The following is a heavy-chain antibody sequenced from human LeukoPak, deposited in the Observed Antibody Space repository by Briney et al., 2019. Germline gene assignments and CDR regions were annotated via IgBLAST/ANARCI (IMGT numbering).Heavy chain of an antibody. D-gene: IGHD3-22*01. J-gene: IGHJ4*02. CDR3: AKDPGYYDSSGYY. CDR1: GLTFSTYA. Sequence: GGSLRLSCAASGLTFSTYAMTWVRQAPGKGLEWVSAISGDGASTYYADSVKGRFTISRDNSKNTLYVQMNSLRAEDTAVYYCAKDPGYYDSSGYYWGQGTLVTVSS. V-gene: IGHV3-23*01. CDR2: ISGDGAST.